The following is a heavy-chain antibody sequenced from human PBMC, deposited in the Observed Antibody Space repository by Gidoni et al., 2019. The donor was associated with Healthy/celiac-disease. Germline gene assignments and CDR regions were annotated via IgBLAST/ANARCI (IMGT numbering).Heavy chain of an antibody. CDR1: GFTFSRYA. V-gene: IGHV3-23*01. D-gene: IGHD1-1*01. Sequence: EVQLLESGGGLVQPGGSLRLSCADAGFTFSRYAMSWVRQAPGTGLGWVSAISGSGGSTYYADSVKGRFTISRDNSKNTLYLQMNSLRAEDTAVYYCAKGKGRAGTTRIDYWGQGTLVTVSS. CDR3: AKGKGRAGTTRIDY. J-gene: IGHJ4*02. CDR2: ISGSGGST.